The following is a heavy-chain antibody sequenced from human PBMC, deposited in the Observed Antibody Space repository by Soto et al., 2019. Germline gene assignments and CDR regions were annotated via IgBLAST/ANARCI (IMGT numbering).Heavy chain of an antibody. CDR1: GFSLITSGVV. D-gene: IGHD6-19*01. Sequence: SGPTLVNPTQTLTLTCTFSGFSLITSGVVVGWIRQPPGKALEWLALIYWDDDKRYSPSLKSRLTITKDTSKNQVVLTMTNMDPVDTATYYCAHRPVAVAGPTGGFDPWGQGTLVTVSS. CDR2: IYWDDDK. CDR3: AHRPVAVAGPTGGFDP. J-gene: IGHJ5*02. V-gene: IGHV2-5*02.